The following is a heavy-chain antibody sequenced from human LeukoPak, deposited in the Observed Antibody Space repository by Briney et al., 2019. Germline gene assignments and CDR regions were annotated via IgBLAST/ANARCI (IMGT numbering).Heavy chain of an antibody. CDR2: ISWNSGSI. Sequence: PGGSLRLSCAASGFTFDDYAMHWVRRAPGKGLEWVSGISWNSGSIGYADSVKGRFTISRDNAKNSLYLQMNSLRAEATALYYCAKDMSLLGPVDTANPEAFDIWGQGTMVTVSS. CDR3: AKDMSLLGPVDTANPEAFDI. V-gene: IGHV3-9*01. D-gene: IGHD5-18*01. J-gene: IGHJ3*02. CDR1: GFTFDDYA.